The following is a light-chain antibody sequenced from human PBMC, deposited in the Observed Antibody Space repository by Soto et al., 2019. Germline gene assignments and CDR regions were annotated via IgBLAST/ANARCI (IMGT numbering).Light chain of an antibody. V-gene: IGLV2-23*01. CDR1: SSDVGSYNL. CDR3: CSYARSTTCV. J-gene: IGLJ1*01. Sequence: QAVVAQPASVSGSPGQSITISCTGTSSDVGSYNLVSWYQQHPGKAPKLMIYEGSKRPSGVSSRFSGSKSGNTASLTVSGLQAEDEADYYCCSYARSTTCVLGTGTKLTVL. CDR2: EGS.